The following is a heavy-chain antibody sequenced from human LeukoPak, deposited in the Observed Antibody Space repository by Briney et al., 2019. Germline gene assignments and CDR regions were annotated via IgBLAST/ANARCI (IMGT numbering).Heavy chain of an antibody. D-gene: IGHD5-12*01. CDR3: AKVIRNSSYDLPSQQYYFDY. J-gene: IGHJ4*02. Sequence: GGSLRLSCAASGFTFSSYAMSWVHQAPGKGLEWVSAISGSGGSTYYADSVKGRFTISRDNSKNTLYLQMNSLRAEDTAVYYCAKVIRNSSYDLPSQQYYFDYWGQGTLVTVSS. CDR1: GFTFSSYA. V-gene: IGHV3-23*01. CDR2: ISGSGGST.